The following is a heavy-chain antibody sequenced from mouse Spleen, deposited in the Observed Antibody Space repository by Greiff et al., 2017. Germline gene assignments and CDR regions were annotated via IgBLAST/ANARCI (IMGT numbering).Heavy chain of an antibody. CDR1: GYTFTSYG. D-gene: IGHD4-1*01. CDR3: ARGGTGRAWFAY. V-gene: IGHV1-81*01. Sequence: QVQLKQSGAELARPGASVKLSCKASGYTFTSYGISWVKQRTGQGLEWIGEIYPRSGNTYYNEKFKGKATLTADKSSSTAYMELRSLTSEDSAVYFCARGGTGRAWFAYWGQGTLVTVSA. J-gene: IGHJ3*01. CDR2: IYPRSGNT.